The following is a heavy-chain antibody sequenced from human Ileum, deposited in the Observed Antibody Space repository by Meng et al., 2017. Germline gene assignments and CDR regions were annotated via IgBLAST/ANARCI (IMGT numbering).Heavy chain of an antibody. V-gene: IGHV7-4-1*02. Sequence: ASVKVSCKASGYTFTNYVMSWVRQAPGQGLEWVGWINTNTGNPTYAQAFTGRFVFYLDTSVSTAYLQISSLEAEDTAVYYCARGGGSYFADTFDIWGQGTMVTVSS. CDR3: ARGGGSYFADTFDI. D-gene: IGHD1-26*01. J-gene: IGHJ3*02. CDR1: GYTFTNYV. CDR2: INTNTGNP.